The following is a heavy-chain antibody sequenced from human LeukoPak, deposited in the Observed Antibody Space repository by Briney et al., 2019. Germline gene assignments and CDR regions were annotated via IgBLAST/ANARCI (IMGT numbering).Heavy chain of an antibody. CDR1: GGSISSGDYY. CDR3: ARDEDTAINY. CDR2: IYYSGSN. V-gene: IGHV4-30-4*08. J-gene: IGHJ4*02. D-gene: IGHD5-18*01. Sequence: PSETLSLTXTVSGGSISSGDYYWSWIRQPPGKGLEWIGYIYYSGSNYYNPSLKSRVTISVDTSKNQFSLKLSSVTAAETAVYYCARDEDTAINYWGQGTLVTVSS.